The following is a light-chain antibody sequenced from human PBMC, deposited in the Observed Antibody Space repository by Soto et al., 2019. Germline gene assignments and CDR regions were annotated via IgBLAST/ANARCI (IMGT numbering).Light chain of an antibody. V-gene: IGKV3-11*01. CDR2: DAS. CDR3: QQYDNGPLT. J-gene: IGKJ4*01. CDR1: QSVGNY. Sequence: EIVLTQSPPTLSLSPGVRATLSCRASQSVGNYLAWYQQKPGQPPRLFISDASNRATGIPARFSGSGCGTDFTLTISSLQSEDFAVYYCQQYDNGPLTFGGGTKVEIK.